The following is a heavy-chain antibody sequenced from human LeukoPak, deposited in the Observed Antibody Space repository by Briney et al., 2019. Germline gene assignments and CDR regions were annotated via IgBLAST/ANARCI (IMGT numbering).Heavy chain of an antibody. J-gene: IGHJ6*02. Sequence: SETLSLTCTVSGGSISSYYWSWIRQPPGKGLEWIGYIYYSGSTNYNPSLKSRVTISVDTSKNQFSLKLSSVTAADTAVYYCARDQRRSPIVGATSSPYYYYYGMDVWGQGTTVTVSS. V-gene: IGHV4-59*01. CDR2: IYYSGST. CDR1: GGSISSYY. D-gene: IGHD1-26*01. CDR3: ARDQRRSPIVGATSSPYYYYYGMDV.